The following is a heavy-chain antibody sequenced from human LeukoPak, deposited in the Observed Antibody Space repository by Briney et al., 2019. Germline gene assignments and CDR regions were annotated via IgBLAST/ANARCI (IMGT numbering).Heavy chain of an antibody. CDR1: GFPFSSYE. J-gene: IGHJ6*04. D-gene: IGHD3-10*02. CDR2: ISSSGNAI. Sequence: GGSLRLSRAASGFPFSSYEMNWVRQAPGKGLEWVSYISSSGNAIYYADSVKGRFTISRDNAKNSLYLQMNSLRAEDTAVYYCAELGITMIGGVWGKGTTVTISS. CDR3: AELGITMIGGV. V-gene: IGHV3-48*03.